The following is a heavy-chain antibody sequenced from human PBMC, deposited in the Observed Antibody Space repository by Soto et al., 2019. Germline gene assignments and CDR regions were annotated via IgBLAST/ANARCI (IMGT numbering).Heavy chain of an antibody. CDR3: ARDNGIAGSFDP. CDR1: GFTFSGYA. J-gene: IGHJ5*02. D-gene: IGHD6-13*01. V-gene: IGHV3-48*02. CDR2: ISISSRTI. Sequence: HPGGSLRLSCAASGFTFSGYAMHWVRQAPGRGLEWVSYISISSRTIYYADSVKGRFTISRDDAKNSLYLQMNSLRDEDTSVYYCARDNGIAGSFDPWGQGTLVTVSS.